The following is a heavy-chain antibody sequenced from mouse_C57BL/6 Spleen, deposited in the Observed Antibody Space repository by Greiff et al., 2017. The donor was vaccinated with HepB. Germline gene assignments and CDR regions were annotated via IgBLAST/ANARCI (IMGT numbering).Heavy chain of an antibody. D-gene: IGHD2-3*01. CDR2: IYPGSGST. J-gene: IGHJ3*01. CDR3: AGGYYVLWFAY. Sequence: VQLQQPGAELVKPGASVKMSCKASGYTFTSYWITWVKQRPGQGLEWIGDIYPGSGSTNYNEKFKSKATLTVDTSSSPAYMQRSSLTSEDSAVYYCAGGYYVLWFAYWGQGTLVTVSA. V-gene: IGHV1-55*01. CDR1: GYTFTSYW.